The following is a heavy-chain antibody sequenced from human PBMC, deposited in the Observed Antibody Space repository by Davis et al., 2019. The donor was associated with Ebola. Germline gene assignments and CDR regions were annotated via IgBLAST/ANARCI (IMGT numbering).Heavy chain of an antibody. D-gene: IGHD1-26*01. CDR3: VRGGYYFDP. V-gene: IGHV3-7*01. J-gene: IGHJ5*02. CDR2: IKEDGSQK. CDR1: GFTFSSYW. Sequence: GESLKISCAASGFTFSSYWMSWVRQAPGKGLEWVANIKEDGSQKNYVDSVKGRFTISRDNAQNSLFLQMNNVRLEDTALYYCVRGGYYFDPWGQGTQVTVS.